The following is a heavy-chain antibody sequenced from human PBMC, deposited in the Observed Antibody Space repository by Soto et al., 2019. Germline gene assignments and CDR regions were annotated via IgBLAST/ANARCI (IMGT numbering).Heavy chain of an antibody. CDR1: GVSIGNAC. V-gene: IGHV4-59*01. CDR3: ARYGSAPRRTAYFLWY. CDR2: IYDSGNT. J-gene: IGHJ4*02. Sequence: QVQLQESGPGLVKPSETLSLTCSVSGVSIGNACWSWIRLSPGKGLQWIGYIYDSGNTDYHPSLTSRATISVDTSNNHFSLNLRSVTAADTAVYYCARYGSAPRRTAYFLWYWGQGTLVTVSS. D-gene: IGHD3-10*01.